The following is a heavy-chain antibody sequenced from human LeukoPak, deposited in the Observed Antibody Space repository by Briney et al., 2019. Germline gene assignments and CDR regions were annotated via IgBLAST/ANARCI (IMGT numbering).Heavy chain of an antibody. CDR2: ITSSSSYI. CDR1: GFTFSSYS. D-gene: IGHD3-9*01. J-gene: IGHJ4*02. V-gene: IGHV3-21*01. CDR3: ARSQGRYFDWLLRGEPYFDY. Sequence: GGSLRLSCAASGFTFSSYSMNWVRQAPGKGLEWVSSITSSSSYIYYADSVKGRFTISRDNAKNSLYLQMNSLRAEDTAVYYCARSQGRYFDWLLRGEPYFDYWGQGTLVTVSS.